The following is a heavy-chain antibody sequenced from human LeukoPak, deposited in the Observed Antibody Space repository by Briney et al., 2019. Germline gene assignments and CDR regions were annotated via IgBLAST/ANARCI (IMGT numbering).Heavy chain of an antibody. V-gene: IGHV1-8*01. Sequence: ASVKVSCKASGYTFTSYDINWVRQVTGQGLKWMGWMNPNNDNTGYVQKIQGRVTITSDTSIGTAYMELRSLRSEDTAVYYCARDRVGVGGNGWENWGQGTLVTVSS. J-gene: IGHJ4*02. CDR3: ARDRVGVGGNGWEN. D-gene: IGHD6-19*01. CDR2: MNPNNDNT. CDR1: GYTFTSYD.